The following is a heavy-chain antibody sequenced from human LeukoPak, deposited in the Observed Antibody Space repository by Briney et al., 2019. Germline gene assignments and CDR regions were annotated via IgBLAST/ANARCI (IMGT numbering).Heavy chain of an antibody. CDR2: IYYSGST. CDR3: ARLNVVPAAIRYYYYYMDV. J-gene: IGHJ6*03. D-gene: IGHD2-2*01. CDR1: GGSISSSSYY. V-gene: IGHV4-39*07. Sequence: SETLSLTCTVSGGSISSSSYYWGWIRQPPGKGLEWIGSIYYSGSTYYNPSLKSRVTISVDTSKNQFSLKLSSVTAADTAVYHCARLNVVPAAIRYYYYYMDVWGKGTTVTVSS.